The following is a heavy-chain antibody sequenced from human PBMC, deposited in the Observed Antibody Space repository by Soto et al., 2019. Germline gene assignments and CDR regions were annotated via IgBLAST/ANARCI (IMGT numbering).Heavy chain of an antibody. Sequence: EVVLLESGGGLLQPGGSLRLSCVASGFTFNKYAMNWVRQAPGKGLEWVSVISGYGKYTNYADSVKGRVTVSRDNSRNTLYLQMNSLRVDDTAVYYCAKATRESYIDYYNYGMDVWGQGTTVTVS. D-gene: IGHD3-16*01. CDR1: GFTFNKYA. V-gene: IGHV3-23*01. CDR2: ISGYGKYT. J-gene: IGHJ6*02. CDR3: AKATRESYIDYYNYGMDV.